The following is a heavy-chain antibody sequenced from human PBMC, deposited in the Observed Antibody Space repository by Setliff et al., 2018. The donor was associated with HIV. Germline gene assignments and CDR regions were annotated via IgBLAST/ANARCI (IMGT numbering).Heavy chain of an antibody. Sequence: ASVKVSCKTSGYSLAGYPLHWVRQAPGQGLEWMGWINPNSGDTNYAQKFQGRVTMTRNASISTAYMELSSLRSEDTAVYYCARGLNNSITIFGIVIMPPDAFDIWGQGTMVTVSS. J-gene: IGHJ3*02. CDR3: ARGLNNSITIFGIVIMPPDAFDI. CDR1: GYSLAGYP. V-gene: IGHV1-2*02. D-gene: IGHD3-3*01. CDR2: INPNSGDT.